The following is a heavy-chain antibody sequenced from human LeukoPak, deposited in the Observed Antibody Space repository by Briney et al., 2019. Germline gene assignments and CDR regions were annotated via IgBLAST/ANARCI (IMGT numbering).Heavy chain of an antibody. J-gene: IGHJ4*02. CDR1: GFTFSNYA. CDR3: TRQGDWNFEF. CDR2: ISGSGAGT. D-gene: IGHD3/OR15-3a*01. Sequence: PGGSLRLSCAASGFTFSNYAVSWVRQAPGKGLEWVSAISGSGAGTHYADSVKGRFTISRDNDKNSLYLQMNFLRADDTAIYYCTRQGDWNFEFWGRGTLVTVSS. V-gene: IGHV3-23*01.